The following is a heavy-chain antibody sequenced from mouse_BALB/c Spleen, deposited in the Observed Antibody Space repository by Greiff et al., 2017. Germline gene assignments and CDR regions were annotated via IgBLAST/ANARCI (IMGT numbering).Heavy chain of an antibody. J-gene: IGHJ4*01. D-gene: IGHD2-5*01. CDR3: GRGGYSNHDAMDY. Sequence: EVQLQQSGPEPVKPGASVKISFKASGYSFTRYFMNWVKQSHGKRLEWIGRINPYNGYTFYNQKFKGKATMTVDKSSSTAHMELLSLTSEDSADYDCGRGGYSNHDAMDYWGQGTSVTVSS. CDR2: INPYNGYT. CDR1: GYSFTRYF. V-gene: IGHV1-37*01.